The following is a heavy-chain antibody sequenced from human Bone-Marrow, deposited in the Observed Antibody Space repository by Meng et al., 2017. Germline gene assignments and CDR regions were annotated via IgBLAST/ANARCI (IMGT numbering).Heavy chain of an antibody. CDR2: INPNSGGT. J-gene: IGHJ4*02. V-gene: IGHV1-2*05. D-gene: IGHD1-26*01. CDR1: GYTFTGYY. CDR3: ARVRWELPDY. Sequence: HGQLVQDGGEVKKPGASVKASCKASGYTFTGYYMHWVRQAPGQGLEWMGRINPNSGGTNYAQKFQGRVTMTRETSISTAYMELSRLRSDDTDVYYCARVRWELPDYWGQGTLVTVSS.